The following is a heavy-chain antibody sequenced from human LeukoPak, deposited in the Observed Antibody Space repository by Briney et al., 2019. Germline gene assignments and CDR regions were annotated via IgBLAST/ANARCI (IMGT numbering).Heavy chain of an antibody. CDR3: ARAGTTVTPWDY. Sequence: SETLSLTCTVSGGSISSYYWSWIRQPPGKGLEWIGYIYYSGSTNYNPSLKSRVTISVDTSKNQFSLKLSSVTAADTAVSYCARAGTTVTPWDYWGQGTLVTVSS. CDR1: GGSISSYY. V-gene: IGHV4-59*08. J-gene: IGHJ4*02. CDR2: IYYSGST. D-gene: IGHD4-17*01.